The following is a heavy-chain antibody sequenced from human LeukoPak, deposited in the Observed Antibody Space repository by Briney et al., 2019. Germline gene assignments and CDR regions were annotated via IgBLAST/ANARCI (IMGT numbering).Heavy chain of an antibody. CDR1: GFTFSNYG. CDR3: VRGQTNLDNWFDP. D-gene: IGHD2-8*01. V-gene: IGHV3-48*01. J-gene: IGHJ5*02. Sequence: GGSLRLSCEASGFTFSNYGMNWVRQAPGKGLEWVSYIRPNDGTTHYADSVKGRFTISRDNAKNSLSLQMTSLRVDDSAVYYCVRGQTNLDNWFDPWGQGTLVIVSS. CDR2: IRPNDGTT.